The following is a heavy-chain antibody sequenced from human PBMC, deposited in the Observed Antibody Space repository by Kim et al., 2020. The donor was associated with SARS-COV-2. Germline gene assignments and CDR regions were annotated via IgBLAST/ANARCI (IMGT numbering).Heavy chain of an antibody. V-gene: IGHV4-34*01. CDR1: GGSFSGYS. J-gene: IGHJ4*02. CDR3: AGGLPGY. CDR2: INHSGST. Sequence: SETLSLTCAVYGGSFSGYSWHWIRQPPGKGLEWIGQINHSGSTKYNPSLESRATISIDPSKNQFSLKLTSVTAADTAVYFCAGGLPGYWAQGTLVTVSS.